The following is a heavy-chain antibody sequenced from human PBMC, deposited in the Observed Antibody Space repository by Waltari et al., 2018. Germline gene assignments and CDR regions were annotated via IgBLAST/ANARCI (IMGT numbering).Heavy chain of an antibody. Sequence: QVQLVQSGAEVKKPGASVKVPFKASGYNCTGYHTHVVRQAPGQGLEWMGWINPNSGGTNYAQKFQGRVTMTRDTSISTAYMELSRLRSDDTAVYYCAREPLYYYYMDVWGKGTTVTVSS. J-gene: IGHJ6*03. V-gene: IGHV1-2*02. CDR3: AREPLYYYYMDV. CDR2: INPNSGGT. CDR1: GYNCTGYH.